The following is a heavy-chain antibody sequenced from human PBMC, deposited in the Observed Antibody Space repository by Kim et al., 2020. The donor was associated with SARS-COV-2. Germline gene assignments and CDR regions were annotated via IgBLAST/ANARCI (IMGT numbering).Heavy chain of an antibody. CDR1: GGSFSGYY. J-gene: IGHJ5*02. V-gene: IGHV4-34*01. CDR3: APKGGDYENSNWFDP. D-gene: IGHD3-16*01. CDR2: INHSGST. Sequence: SETLSLTCAVYGGSFSGYYWNWIRRPPGKGLEWIGEINHSGSTNYNPSLKSRVTISVDTYKNQFSLKLSSVIAADTAVYYCAPKGGDYENSNWFDPWGQGTLVTVSS.